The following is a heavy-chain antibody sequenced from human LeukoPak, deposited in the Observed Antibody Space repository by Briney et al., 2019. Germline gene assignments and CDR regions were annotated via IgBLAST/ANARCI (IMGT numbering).Heavy chain of an antibody. J-gene: IGHJ3*01. V-gene: IGHV3-7*03. D-gene: IGHD6-6*01. Sequence: PGGSLRFSCAASGFTFSSYWMNWARQAPGKGLEWVASINHNGNVNYYVDSVKGRFTISRDNAKNSLYLQMSNLRAEDTAVYYCARSSYSSSSSVWGQGTMVTVSS. CDR3: ARSSYSSSSSV. CDR2: INHNGNVN. CDR1: GFTFSSYW.